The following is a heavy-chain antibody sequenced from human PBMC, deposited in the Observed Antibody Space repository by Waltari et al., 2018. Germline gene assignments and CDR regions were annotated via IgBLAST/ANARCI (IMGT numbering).Heavy chain of an antibody. CDR2: ISSSGSTI. V-gene: IGHV3-48*03. Sequence: EVQLVESGGGLVQPGGSLRLSCAASGFTFSSYEMNWVRQAPGKGLEWVSYISSSGSTIYYADSVKGRFTISRDNAKNSLYLQMNSLRAEDTAVYYCASAGVAYCGGDCQGTGYWGQGTLVTVSS. J-gene: IGHJ4*02. D-gene: IGHD2-21*01. CDR3: ASAGVAYCGGDCQGTGY. CDR1: GFTFSSYE.